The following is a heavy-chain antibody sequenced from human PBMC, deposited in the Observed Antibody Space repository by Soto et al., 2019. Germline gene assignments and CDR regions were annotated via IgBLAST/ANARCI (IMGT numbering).Heavy chain of an antibody. J-gene: IGHJ4*02. V-gene: IGHV1-46*01. CDR3: AGLYHYDSSGYYDY. CDR2: INPSGGRT. Sequence: ASVKVSCKASGNSFTTYYMHWVRQAPGQGLEWMGIINPSGGRTTYAQKFQGRVTMTRDTSTSTFHMELSSLTSEDTAVYYCAGLYHYDSSGYYDYWGQGTLVTVSS. D-gene: IGHD3-22*01. CDR1: GNSFTTYY.